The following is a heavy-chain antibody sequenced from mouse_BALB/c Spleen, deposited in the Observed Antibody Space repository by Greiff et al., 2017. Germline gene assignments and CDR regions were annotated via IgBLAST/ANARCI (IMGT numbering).Heavy chain of an antibody. D-gene: IGHD2-2*01. Sequence: EVKLVESGAELVKPGASVKLSCTASGFNIKDTYMHWVKQRPEQGLEWIGRIDPANGNTKYDPKFQGKATITADTSSNTAYLQLSSLTSEDTAVYYCARGYYGYGRGPAWFAYWGQGTLVTVSA. CDR3: ARGYYGYGRGPAWFAY. V-gene: IGHV14-3*02. CDR1: GFNIKDTY. J-gene: IGHJ3*01. CDR2: IDPANGNT.